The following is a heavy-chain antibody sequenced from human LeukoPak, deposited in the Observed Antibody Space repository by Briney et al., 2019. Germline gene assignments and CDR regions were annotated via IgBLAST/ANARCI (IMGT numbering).Heavy chain of an antibody. CDR1: GGSINGYF. CDR2: IYSSGST. V-gene: IGHV4-59*01. D-gene: IGHD1-1*01. J-gene: IGHJ4*02. Sequence: SETLSLTCTVSGGSINGYFWSWIRQPPGKGLEWIGYIYSSGSTKYNPSLKSRVTISVDTSKNQFSLKLSSATAADTAVYYCAREGTDYWGQGTLVTVSS. CDR3: AREGTDY.